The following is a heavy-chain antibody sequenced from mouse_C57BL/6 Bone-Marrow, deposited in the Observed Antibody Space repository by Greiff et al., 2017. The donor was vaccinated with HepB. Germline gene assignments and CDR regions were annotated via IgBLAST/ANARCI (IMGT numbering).Heavy chain of an antibody. CDR1: GYAFSSYW. CDR3: ARWGYYYGFDY. Sequence: QVQLQQSGAELVKPGASVKISCKASGYAFSSYWMNWVKQRPGKGLEWIGQIYPGDGDTNYNGKFKGKATLTADKSTSTAYMQLSSLTSEDSAVYFCARWGYYYGFDYWGQGTTRTVSS. CDR2: IYPGDGDT. J-gene: IGHJ2*01. D-gene: IGHD1-1*01. V-gene: IGHV1-80*01.